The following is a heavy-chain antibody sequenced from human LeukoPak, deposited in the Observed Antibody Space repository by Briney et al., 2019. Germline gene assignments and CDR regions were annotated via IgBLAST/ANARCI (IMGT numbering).Heavy chain of an antibody. D-gene: IGHD1-26*01. CDR2: ISNSGGRT. CDR3: ARDRWVGATGRDAFDI. J-gene: IGHJ3*02. V-gene: IGHV3-23*01. Sequence: GGSLRLSCAASGFTFSSYAMSWVRQAPGKGLEWVSSISNSGGRTFYTDSVKGRFTISRDNSKITLYLQMNSLRAEDTAVYYCARDRWVGATGRDAFDIWGQGTMVTVSS. CDR1: GFTFSSYA.